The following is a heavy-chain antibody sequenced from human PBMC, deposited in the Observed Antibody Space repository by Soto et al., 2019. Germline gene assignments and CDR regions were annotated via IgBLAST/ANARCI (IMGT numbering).Heavy chain of an antibody. D-gene: IGHD2-8*02. J-gene: IGHJ4*02. Sequence: SETLSLTCAVYGGYFSGYYWSWIRRPPGKGLEWIGEINHSGSTNYNPSLKSRVTISVDKSKNQFSLKLSSVTAADTAVYYCARYSALPGARAYYFDYWGQGTLVTVSS. CDR3: ARYSALPGARAYYFDY. CDR1: GGYFSGYY. CDR2: INHSGST. V-gene: IGHV4-34*01.